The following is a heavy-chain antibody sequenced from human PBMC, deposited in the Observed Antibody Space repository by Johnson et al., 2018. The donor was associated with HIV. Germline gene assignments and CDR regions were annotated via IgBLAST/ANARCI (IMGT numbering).Heavy chain of an antibody. D-gene: IGHD2-21*01. J-gene: IGHJ3*02. V-gene: IGHV3-23*04. Sequence: VQLVESGGGLVQPGGSLRLSCAASGFTFSSYAMSWVRQAPGKGLEWVSAISGSGGSTYYADSVKGRFTISRDNSKNTLYLQMNSLRAEDTAVYYCSKAKSYGGGDCYQADAFDIWGQGTMVTVSA. CDR1: GFTFSSYA. CDR2: ISGSGGST. CDR3: SKAKSYGGGDCYQADAFDI.